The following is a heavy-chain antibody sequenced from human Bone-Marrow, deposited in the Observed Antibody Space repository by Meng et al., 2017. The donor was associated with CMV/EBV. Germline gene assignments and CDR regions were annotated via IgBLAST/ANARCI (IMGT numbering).Heavy chain of an antibody. V-gene: IGHV3-9*01. D-gene: IGHD1-26*01. Sequence: SLKISCAASGFTFDDYAMHWVRQAPGKGLEWVSGISWNSGSIGYADSVKGRFTISKDNAKNSLYLQMNSLRAEDTALYYCAKDIVGATFYYYYGMDVWGQGTTVTFSS. CDR2: ISWNSGSI. CDR1: GFTFDDYA. CDR3: AKDIVGATFYYYYGMDV. J-gene: IGHJ6*02.